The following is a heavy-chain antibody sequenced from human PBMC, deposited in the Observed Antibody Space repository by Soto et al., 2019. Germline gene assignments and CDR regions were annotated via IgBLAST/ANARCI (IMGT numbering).Heavy chain of an antibody. V-gene: IGHV3-21*01. D-gene: IGHD3-3*01. Sequence: VGSLRLSCAASGFTFSSYSMNWVRQAPGKGLEWVSSISSSSSYIYYADSVKGRFTISRDNAKNSLYLQMNSLRAEDTAVYYCARDLFGYPNDYWGQDTLLTASS. CDR3: ARDLFGYPNDY. CDR2: ISSSSSYI. CDR1: GFTFSSYS. J-gene: IGHJ4*02.